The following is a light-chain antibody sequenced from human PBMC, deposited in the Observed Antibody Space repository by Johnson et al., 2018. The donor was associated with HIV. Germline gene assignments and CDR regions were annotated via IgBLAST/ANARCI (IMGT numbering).Light chain of an antibody. Sequence: QSVLTQPPSVSPAPGQKVTISCSGSSSNIGNNYVSWYQQLPGTAPKLLIYENNKRPSGIPDRFSGSKSASSATLDITALQTGDEADYYGATWDNSLKGVFGTGTKVTVL. J-gene: IGLJ1*01. CDR3: ATWDNSLKGV. V-gene: IGLV1-51*02. CDR2: ENN. CDR1: SSNIGNNY.